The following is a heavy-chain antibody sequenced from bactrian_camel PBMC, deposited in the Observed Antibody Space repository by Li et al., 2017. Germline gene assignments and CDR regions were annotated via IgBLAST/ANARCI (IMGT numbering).Heavy chain of an antibody. D-gene: IGHD7*01. V-gene: IGHV3S55*01. J-gene: IGHJ6*01. CDR2: IDSDGET. CDR1: GYTYDSYC. Sequence: HVQLVESGGGSVQAGGSLRLSCEVSGYTYDSYCVGWFRQAPGKEREEVAAIDSDGETYADSVKGRFTISKDNANNTLYLQMNSLKSEDSGMYFCAAEVGGYCRGFKLTRDFGYWGQGTQVTVS. CDR3: AAEVGGYCRGFKLTRDFGY.